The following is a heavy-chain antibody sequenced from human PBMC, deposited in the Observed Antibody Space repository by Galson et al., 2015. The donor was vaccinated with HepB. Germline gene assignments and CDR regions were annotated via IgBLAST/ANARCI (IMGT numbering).Heavy chain of an antibody. CDR1: GIAFSRSD. CDR2: ISYDGGKK. D-gene: IGHD1-14*01. CDR3: TRAVREPDSGYFDS. Sequence: SLRLSCAASGIAFSRSDMHWVRQAPGRGLEWVAIISYDGGKKYYAKSVRGRFTISRDNSKSTLFLLMNNMRSEDTAMYYCTRAVREPDSGYFDSWDQGALVTVSS. J-gene: IGHJ4*02. V-gene: IGHV3-30-3*01.